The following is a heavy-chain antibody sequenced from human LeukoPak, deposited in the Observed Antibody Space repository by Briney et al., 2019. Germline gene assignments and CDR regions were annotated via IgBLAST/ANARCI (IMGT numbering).Heavy chain of an antibody. CDR2: ISAYNGNT. D-gene: IGHD3-22*01. Sequence: ASVKVSCKASGYTFTSYGISWVRQAPGQGLEWMGWISAYNGNTNYAQKLQGRVTMTADTSTSTAYMGLRSLRSDDTAVYYCARAKENYYDSSDAFDIWGQGTMVTVSS. CDR1: GYTFTSYG. CDR3: ARAKENYYDSSDAFDI. J-gene: IGHJ3*02. V-gene: IGHV1-18*01.